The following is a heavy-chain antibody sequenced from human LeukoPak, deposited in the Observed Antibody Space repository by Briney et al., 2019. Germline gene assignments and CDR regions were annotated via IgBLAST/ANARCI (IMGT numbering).Heavy chain of an antibody. J-gene: IGHJ4*02. CDR3: TRFYGGHYSNTSLYFDY. Sequence: GGSLRLSCSPSGFTFADYAMTWFRQAPGKGLEWVAFIRSTTYGSTTEYAASVKARFTISRDDAKSIAYLQMNSLKTEDTAVYYCTRFYGGHYSNTSLYFDYWGQGTLVTVSS. CDR1: GFTFADYA. CDR2: IRSTTYGSTT. D-gene: IGHD3-22*01. V-gene: IGHV3-49*03.